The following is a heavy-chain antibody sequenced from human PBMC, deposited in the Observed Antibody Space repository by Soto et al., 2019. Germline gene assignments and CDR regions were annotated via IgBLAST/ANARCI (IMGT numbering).Heavy chain of an antibody. CDR1: GGSFSGYY. D-gene: IGHD2-2*02. Sequence: QVQLQQWGAGLLKPSETLSLTCAVYGGSFSGYYWSWIRQPPGKGLEWIGEINHSGSTNYNPSLKSRVTISVDTSKNQFSLKLSSVTAADTAVYYCASAGARGLPAAIRRGVRRFDYWGQGTLVTVSS. V-gene: IGHV4-34*01. J-gene: IGHJ4*02. CDR3: ASAGARGLPAAIRRGVRRFDY. CDR2: INHSGST.